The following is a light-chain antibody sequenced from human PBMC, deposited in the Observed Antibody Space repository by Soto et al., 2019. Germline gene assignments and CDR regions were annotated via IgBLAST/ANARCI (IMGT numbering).Light chain of an antibody. CDR2: GAS. V-gene: IGKV3-20*01. CDR3: QQYGGSIT. Sequence: EIVLTQSPDTLSLSPGDRATLSCRASQSVSSTYLAWYQQKPGQAPRLLIYGASSRATGIPERFSGSGSGTDFTLTISRLEPEDFAVYFCQQYGGSITFGQGTRLEIE. CDR1: QSVSSTY. J-gene: IGKJ5*01.